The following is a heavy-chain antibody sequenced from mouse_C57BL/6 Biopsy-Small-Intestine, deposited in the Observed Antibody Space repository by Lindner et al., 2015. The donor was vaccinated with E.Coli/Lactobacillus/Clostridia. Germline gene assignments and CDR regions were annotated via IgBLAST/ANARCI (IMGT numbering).Heavy chain of an antibody. J-gene: IGHJ1*03. Sequence: VQLQESGAELMKPGASVTLSCKATGYTFTGYWIEWVKQRPGHGLEWIGEILPGSGSTNCNEKFKGKATFTADTSSNTAYMQLSSLTTEDSAIYYCARRWDWYFDVWGTGTTVTVSS. D-gene: IGHD1-1*02. CDR3: ARRWDWYFDV. V-gene: IGHV1-9*01. CDR2: ILPGSGST. CDR1: GYTFTGYW.